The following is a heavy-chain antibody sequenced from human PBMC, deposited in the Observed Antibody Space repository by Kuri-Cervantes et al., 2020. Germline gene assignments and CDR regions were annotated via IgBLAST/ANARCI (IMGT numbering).Heavy chain of an antibody. CDR1: GYTFTSYY. V-gene: IGHV7-4-1*02. CDR3: ARGGQRWLQNFDY. Sequence: ASVKVSCKASGYTFTSYYMHWVRQAPGQGLEWMGWINTNTGNPTYAQGFTGRFVFSLDTSVSTAYLQISSLKAEDTAVYYCARGGQRWLQNFDYWGQGTLVTVSS. D-gene: IGHD5-24*01. J-gene: IGHJ4*02. CDR2: INTNTGNP.